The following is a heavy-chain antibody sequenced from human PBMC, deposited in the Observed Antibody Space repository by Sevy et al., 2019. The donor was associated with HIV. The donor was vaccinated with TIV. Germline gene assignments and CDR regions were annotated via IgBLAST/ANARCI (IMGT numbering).Heavy chain of an antibody. J-gene: IGHJ4*02. Sequence: GGSLRLSCAASGFTFSNYAMNWVRQAPGKGPEWVSSISAGGGSAYYADSVKGRFTVSRDNSKNTLFLQLNSLRAEDTAVYYCAQDPSRVLDRDYWGQGTLVTVSS. CDR2: ISAGGGSA. CDR1: GFTFSNYA. D-gene: IGHD3-3*01. V-gene: IGHV3-23*01. CDR3: AQDPSRVLDRDY.